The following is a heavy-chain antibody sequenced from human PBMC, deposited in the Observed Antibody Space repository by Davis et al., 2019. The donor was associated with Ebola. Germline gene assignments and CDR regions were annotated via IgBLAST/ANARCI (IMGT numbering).Heavy chain of an antibody. Sequence: PGGSLRLSCAASGFSFSRYDMNWVRQAPGKGLVWVSRINSDGSTTSYADSVKGRFTISRDNAKNTLYLQMNSLRAEDTAAYYCARGTIFDYYYYMDVWGKGTTVTVSS. CDR1: GFSFSRYD. D-gene: IGHD3-3*01. V-gene: IGHV3-74*01. CDR2: INSDGSTT. CDR3: ARGTIFDYYYYMDV. J-gene: IGHJ6*03.